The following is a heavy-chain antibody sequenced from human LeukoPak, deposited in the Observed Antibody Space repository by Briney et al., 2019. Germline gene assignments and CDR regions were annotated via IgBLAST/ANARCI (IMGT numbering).Heavy chain of an antibody. V-gene: IGHV4-4*07. CDR1: GESISNYY. J-gene: IGHJ6*03. Sequence: SGTPSLTCTVTGESISNYYRGWVRQPAREGLEWVGRMYTSGATNYNPSLKSRTTMSVDTSKNQLSLRLSSVTAADRAVYYCAREGPAASTSFYYFMDVWGKGTTVTVSS. D-gene: IGHD2-2*01. CDR2: MYTSGAT. CDR3: AREGPAASTSFYYFMDV.